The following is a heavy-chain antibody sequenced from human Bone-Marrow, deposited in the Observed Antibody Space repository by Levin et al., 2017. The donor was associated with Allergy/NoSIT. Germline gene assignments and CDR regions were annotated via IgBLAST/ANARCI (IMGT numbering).Heavy chain of an antibody. V-gene: IGHV3-9*01. J-gene: IGHJ4*02. Sequence: GGSLRLSCAASGFTFDDYAMHWVRQAPGKGLEWVSGISWNSGSIGYADSVKGRFTISRDNAKNSLYLQMNSLRAEDTALYYCAKDMGYSYGYYFDYWGQGTLVTVSS. CDR2: ISWNSGSI. CDR3: AKDMGYSYGYYFDY. D-gene: IGHD5-18*01. CDR1: GFTFDDYA.